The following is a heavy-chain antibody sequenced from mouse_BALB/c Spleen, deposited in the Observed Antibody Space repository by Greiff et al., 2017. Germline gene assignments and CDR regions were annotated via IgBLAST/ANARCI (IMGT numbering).Heavy chain of an antibody. CDR1: GFTFSSYT. CDR3: ARRYYGNSWYFDV. D-gene: IGHD2-1*01. J-gene: IGHJ1*01. V-gene: IGHV5-9-3*01. CDR2: ISSGGSYT. Sequence: EVQRVESGGGLVKPGGSLKLSCAASGFTFSSYTMSWVRQTPEKRLEWVATISSGGSYTYYPDSVKGRFTISRDNAKNTLYLQMSSLKSEDTAMYYCARRYYGNSWYFDVWGAGTTVTVSS.